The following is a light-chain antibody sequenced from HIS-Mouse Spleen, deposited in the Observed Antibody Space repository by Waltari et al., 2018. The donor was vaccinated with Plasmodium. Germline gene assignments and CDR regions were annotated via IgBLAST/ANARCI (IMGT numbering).Light chain of an antibody. J-gene: IGKJ3*01. CDR2: GAS. CDR3: QQYNNWLFT. Sequence: EIVMTQSPATLSVSPGERATLSCRASQSVSSNLAWYQQKPGQAPRLIIYGASTRATGIPARFSGSGSGTEFTLTISSLQSEDFAVYYCQQYNNWLFTFGPGTKVDIK. V-gene: IGKV3-15*01. CDR1: QSVSSN.